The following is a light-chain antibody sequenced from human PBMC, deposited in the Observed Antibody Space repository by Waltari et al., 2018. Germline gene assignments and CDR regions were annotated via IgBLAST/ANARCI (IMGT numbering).Light chain of an antibody. CDR2: DAS. Sequence: DIVLTQSPAPLSLSPGARATLSCRASQSVSSYLAWYQQKPGQAPRLLIYDASNRATGIPARFSGSGSGTDFTLTISSLEPEDFSVYYCQQRSNWPSLTFGGGTKVEIK. V-gene: IGKV3-11*01. CDR1: QSVSSY. J-gene: IGKJ4*01. CDR3: QQRSNWPSLT.